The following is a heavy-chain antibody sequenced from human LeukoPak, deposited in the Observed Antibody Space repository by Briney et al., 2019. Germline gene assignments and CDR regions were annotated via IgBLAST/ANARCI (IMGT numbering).Heavy chain of an antibody. V-gene: IGHV4-39*07. CDR2: IYYSGST. CDR1: GGSISSSSYY. D-gene: IGHD3-10*01. CDR3: ARERIYYGSEQVGYFDY. J-gene: IGHJ4*02. Sequence: PSETLSLTCTVSGGSISSSSYYWGWIRQPPGKGLEWIGSIYYSGSTYYNPSLKSRVTISVDTSKNQFSLKLSSVTAADMAVYYCARERIYYGSEQVGYFDYWGQGTLVTVSS.